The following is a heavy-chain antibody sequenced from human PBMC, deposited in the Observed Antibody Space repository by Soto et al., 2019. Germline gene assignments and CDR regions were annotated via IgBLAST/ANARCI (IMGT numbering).Heavy chain of an antibody. D-gene: IGHD6-13*01. CDR1: GHNHASLW. V-gene: IGHV5-51*01. CDR2: IYPGDSET. J-gene: IGHJ3*02. Sequence: PAQTLKISCNASGHNHASLWSCWVRQMRGHGLEGVGIIYPGDSETRYRPSFQGQVSISADKSHSTAYLQWSSLKASDTAMYYCASSIAADAFDIWGQGTMVTVSS. CDR3: ASSIAADAFDI.